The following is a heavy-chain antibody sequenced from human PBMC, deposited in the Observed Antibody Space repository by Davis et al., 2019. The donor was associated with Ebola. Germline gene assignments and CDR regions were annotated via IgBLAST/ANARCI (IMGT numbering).Heavy chain of an antibody. D-gene: IGHD3-3*01. J-gene: IGHJ4*02. CDR1: GYTFTSYD. V-gene: IGHV1-8*01. Sequence: ASVKVSCKASGYTFTSYDINWVRQAPGQGLEWMGWMNPNSGNTDYAQKFQGRITMTRSTSVNAAYMELSSLRSEDTAVYYCARGPAFNTVPTDFWGNWGQGTLVTVSS. CDR2: MNPNSGNT. CDR3: ARGPAFNTVPTDFWGN.